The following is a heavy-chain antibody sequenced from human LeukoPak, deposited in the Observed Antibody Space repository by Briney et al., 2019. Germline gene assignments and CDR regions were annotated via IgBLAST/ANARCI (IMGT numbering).Heavy chain of an antibody. V-gene: IGHV3-53*01. D-gene: IGHD1-26*01. Sequence: GGSLRLSCAASGFTVSSNYMSWVRQAPGKGLEWVSVIYSGGSTYCADSVKGRFTISRDNSKNTLYLQMNSLRAEDTAVYYCAREWELQGYDYWGQGTLVTVSS. CDR2: IYSGGST. J-gene: IGHJ4*02. CDR1: GFTVSSNY. CDR3: AREWELQGYDY.